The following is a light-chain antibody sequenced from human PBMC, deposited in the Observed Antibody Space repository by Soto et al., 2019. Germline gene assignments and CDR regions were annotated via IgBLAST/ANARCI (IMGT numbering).Light chain of an antibody. CDR1: QSVSSNY. CDR2: DAS. J-gene: IGKJ2*01. CDR3: QQYGSSPYT. Sequence: EIVLTQSPGTLSLSPGERATLSCRASQSVSSNYLAWYQQKPGQAPRLLIYDASSRATGLPARFSGSGSGTDFTLTISRLEPEDFAVYYCQQYGSSPYTFGQGTKLEIK. V-gene: IGKV3-20*01.